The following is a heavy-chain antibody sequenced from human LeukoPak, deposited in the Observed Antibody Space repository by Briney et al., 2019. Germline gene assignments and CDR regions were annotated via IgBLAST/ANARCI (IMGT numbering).Heavy chain of an antibody. CDR1: GFTFSSYG. J-gene: IGHJ4*02. D-gene: IGHD3-10*01. Sequence: PGGSLRLSCAASGFTFSSYGMHWVRQAPGKGLEWVAFIRYDGSNKYYADSVKGRFTISRDNSKNTLYLQMNSLRAEDTAVYYCAKDGLVLWFGELSYFDYWGQGTLVTVSS. CDR3: AKDGLVLWFGELSYFDY. V-gene: IGHV3-30*02. CDR2: IRYDGSNK.